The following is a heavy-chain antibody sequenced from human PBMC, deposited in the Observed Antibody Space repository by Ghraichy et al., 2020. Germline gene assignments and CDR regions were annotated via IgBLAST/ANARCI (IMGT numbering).Heavy chain of an antibody. CDR3: AKYNFWNGYGASYYYFGMDV. CDR2: ITGSGSGT. CDR1: GFTFSSYA. D-gene: IGHD3/OR15-3a*01. Sequence: GGSLRLSCADSGFTFSSYAMSWVRQAPGKGLEWVSGITGSGSGTYHADSVKGQFTISRDNSKNTLYLQMNSLRAEDTAVYYCAKYNFWNGYGASYYYFGMDVWGQGTTVTVSS. V-gene: IGHV3-23*01. J-gene: IGHJ6*02.